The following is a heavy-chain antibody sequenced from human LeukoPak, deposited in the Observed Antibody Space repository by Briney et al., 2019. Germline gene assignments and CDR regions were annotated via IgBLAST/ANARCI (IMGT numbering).Heavy chain of an antibody. CDR2: IRYDGSNK. CDR3: AKDLGSSWYFDAFDI. CDR1: GFTFSSYG. V-gene: IGHV3-30*02. D-gene: IGHD6-13*01. Sequence: TGGSLRLSCADSGFTFSSYGMHWVRQAPGKGLEWVAFIRYDGSNKYYADSVKGRFTISRDNSKNTLYLQMNSLRAEDTAVYYCAKDLGSSWYFDAFDIWGQGTMVTVSS. J-gene: IGHJ3*02.